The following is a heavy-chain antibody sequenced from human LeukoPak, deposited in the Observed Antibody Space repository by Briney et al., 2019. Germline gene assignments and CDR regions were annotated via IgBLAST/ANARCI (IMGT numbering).Heavy chain of an antibody. J-gene: IGHJ2*01. CDR3: ARLRFGEFPPIRYFDL. Sequence: KPSETLSLTCTVSGGSISSYYWSWIRQPAGKGLEWIGRIYTSGSTNYNPSLKSRVTMSVDTSKNQFSLKLSSVTAADTAVYYCARLRFGEFPPIRYFDLWGRGTLVTVSS. D-gene: IGHD3-16*01. CDR1: GGSISSYY. CDR2: IYTSGST. V-gene: IGHV4-4*07.